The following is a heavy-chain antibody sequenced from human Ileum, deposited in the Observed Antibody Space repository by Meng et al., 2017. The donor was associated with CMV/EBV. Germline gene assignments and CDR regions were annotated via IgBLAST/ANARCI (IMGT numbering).Heavy chain of an antibody. CDR1: GFTFSSNG. J-gene: IGHJ4*02. CDR3: AKTGPYYFDY. CDR2: INPNGGST. Sequence: GESLKISCAASGFTFSSNGMSWVRQAPGKGLECVSAINPNGGSTHYIDSVKGRFTISRDNSKNTLYLQMDSLRAEDTAVYYCAKTGPYYFDYWGQGTLVTVSS. V-gene: IGHV3-23*01.